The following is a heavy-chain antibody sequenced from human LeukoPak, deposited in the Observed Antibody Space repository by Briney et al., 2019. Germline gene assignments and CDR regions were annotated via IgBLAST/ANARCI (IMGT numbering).Heavy chain of an antibody. V-gene: IGHV4-38-2*02. D-gene: IGHD1-26*01. J-gene: IGHJ4*02. CDR1: GYSIRSDYY. Sequence: SETLSLTCTVSGYSIRSDYYWGWIRPPPGKGLEWIGSISHGATTYYKPSLKSRLTISIDVSKNHFSLELTSVTATDTAVYYCARGVYGSQDYWGQGTLVTVSS. CDR3: ARGVYGSQDY. CDR2: ISHGATT.